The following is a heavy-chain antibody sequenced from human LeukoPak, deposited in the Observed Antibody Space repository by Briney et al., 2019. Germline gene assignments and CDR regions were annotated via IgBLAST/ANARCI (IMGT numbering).Heavy chain of an antibody. J-gene: IGHJ5*02. CDR2: ISYDGSNK. CDR3: ARAMDPRGWFDP. Sequence: PGRSLRLSCAASGFTFSSYVMHWVRQAPGKGLEWVAVISYDGSNKYYADSVKGRFTISRDNSKNTLYLQMNSPRAEDTAVYYCARAMDPRGWFDPWGQGTLVTVSS. D-gene: IGHD3-10*01. CDR1: GFTFSSYV. V-gene: IGHV3-30-3*01.